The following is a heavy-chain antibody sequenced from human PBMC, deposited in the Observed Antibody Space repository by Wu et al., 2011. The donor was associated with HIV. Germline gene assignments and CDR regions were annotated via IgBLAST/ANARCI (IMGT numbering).Heavy chain of an antibody. Sequence: QVQLVQSGPEVKKPGSSVKVSCKASGGTFSSHGISWVRQAPGQGLEWMGGIIGIFGKANYAQKFQGRVTITADKSTSTAYMELRSLRSEDTAVYYCARGEGYGDYVRWFDPWGQGTLVTVSS. CDR2: IIGIFGKA. D-gene: IGHD4-17*01. CDR3: ARGEGYGDYVRWFDP. J-gene: IGHJ5*02. CDR1: GGTFSSHG. V-gene: IGHV1-69*14.